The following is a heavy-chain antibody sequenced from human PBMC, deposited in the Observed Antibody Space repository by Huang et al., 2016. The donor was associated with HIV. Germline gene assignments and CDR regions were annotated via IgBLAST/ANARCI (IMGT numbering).Heavy chain of an antibody. V-gene: IGHV1-69*01. J-gene: IGHJ6*02. Sequence: QVQLVQSGAEVKKPGSSVKVSCKASGGTFSTYAISWVRQAPGQGLEWMGGISPIFGTANYAQKSQGTVTITADEFTSTAYMELSSLRSEDTALYYCARGRTRSSLYDSYYGLDVWGQGTTVTVSS. CDR1: GGTFSTYA. CDR3: ARGRTRSSLYDSYYGLDV. CDR2: ISPIFGTA. D-gene: IGHD6-6*01.